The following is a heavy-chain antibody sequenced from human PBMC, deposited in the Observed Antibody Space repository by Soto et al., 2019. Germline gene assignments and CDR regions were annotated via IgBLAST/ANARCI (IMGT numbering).Heavy chain of an antibody. CDR1: GGSISSGGYY. CDR3: ARGVYYYDSSGLDY. Sequence: SGTLSLTCTVSGGSISSGGYYWSWIRQHPGKGLEWIGYIYYSGSTYYNPSLKSRVTISVDTSKNQFSLKLSSVAAADTAVYYCARGVYYYDSSGLDYWGQGTLVTVSS. V-gene: IGHV4-31*03. J-gene: IGHJ4*02. CDR2: IYYSGST. D-gene: IGHD3-22*01.